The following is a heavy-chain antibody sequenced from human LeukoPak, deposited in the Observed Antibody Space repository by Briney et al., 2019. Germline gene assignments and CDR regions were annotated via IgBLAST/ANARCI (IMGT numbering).Heavy chain of an antibody. CDR2: ISYDGNNK. V-gene: IGHV3-30*18. D-gene: IGHD5-18*01. CDR3: AKDRQYGYGYYFDY. Sequence: PGRSLRLSRAASGFTFSSYGMHWVRQAPGKGLEWVAVISYDGNNKYYEDSVKGRFTISRDNSKNTLYLQMNSLRAEDTAVYYCAKDRQYGYGYYFDYWGQGTLVTVSS. CDR1: GFTFSSYG. J-gene: IGHJ4*02.